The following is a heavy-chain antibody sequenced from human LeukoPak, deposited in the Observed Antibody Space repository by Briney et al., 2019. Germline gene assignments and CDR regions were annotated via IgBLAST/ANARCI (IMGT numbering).Heavy chain of an antibody. V-gene: IGHV4-30-2*01. CDR2: IYHSGST. CDR3: ARDNRYSYIDY. D-gene: IGHD5-18*01. J-gene: IGHJ4*02. Sequence: SETLSLTCAVSGGSISSGGYSWSWIRQPPGKGLGWIGYIYHSGSTYYNPSLKSRVTISVDRSKNQFSLKLSSVTAADTAVYYCARDNRYSYIDYWGQGTLVTVSS. CDR1: GGSISSGGYS.